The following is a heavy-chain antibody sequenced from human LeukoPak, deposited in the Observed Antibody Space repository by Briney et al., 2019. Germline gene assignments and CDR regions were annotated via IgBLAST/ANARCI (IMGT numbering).Heavy chain of an antibody. V-gene: IGHV3-49*03. Sequence: GGSLRLSCTASGFTFGDYLMSWFRQAPGKGLEWVGFISGGTTEYAASVKGRFTTSRDDSTSIAYLQMNSLTTEDTAVYYCSRGSGWLSVYWGQGTLVTVSS. D-gene: IGHD6-19*01. J-gene: IGHJ4*02. CDR1: GFTFGDYL. CDR3: SRGSGWLSVY. CDR2: ISGGTT.